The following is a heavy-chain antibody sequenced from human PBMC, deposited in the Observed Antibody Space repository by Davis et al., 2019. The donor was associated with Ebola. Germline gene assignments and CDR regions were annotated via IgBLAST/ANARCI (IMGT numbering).Heavy chain of an antibody. CDR1: GYTFTGYY. J-gene: IGHJ4*02. CDR3: ARDIDVAGTFDY. CDR2: INPNSGGT. V-gene: IGHV1-2*02. Sequence: ASVKVSCQASGYTFTGYYMHWVRQAPGQGLEWMGWINPNSGGTNYAQKFQGRVTMTRDTSISTAYMELSRLRSDDTAAYYCARDIDVAGTFDYWGQGTLVTVSS. D-gene: IGHD6-19*01.